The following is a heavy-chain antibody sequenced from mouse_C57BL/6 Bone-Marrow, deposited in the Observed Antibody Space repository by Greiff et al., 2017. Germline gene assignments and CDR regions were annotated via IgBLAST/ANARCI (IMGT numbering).Heavy chain of an antibody. Sequence: VQLQQPGAELVRSGSSVKLSCKASGYTFTSYWMDWVKQRPGQGLEWIGNIYPSDSETHYNQKFKDKATLTVDKSSSTAYMQLSSLTSEDSAVYYCARWVTGDFDYWGQGTTLTVSS. D-gene: IGHD2-1*01. CDR3: ARWVTGDFDY. V-gene: IGHV1-61*01. CDR1: GYTFTSYW. CDR2: IYPSDSET. J-gene: IGHJ2*01.